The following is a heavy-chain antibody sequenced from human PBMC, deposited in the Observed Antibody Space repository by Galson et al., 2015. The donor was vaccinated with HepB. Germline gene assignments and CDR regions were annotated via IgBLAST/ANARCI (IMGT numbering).Heavy chain of an antibody. CDR3: AKGLSPLLGRILDY. CDR2: ISWDGGST. CDR1: GFTFDDYT. V-gene: IGHV3-43*01. Sequence: SLRLSCAAPGFTFDDYTMHWVRQAPGKGLEWVSLISWDGGSTYYADSVKGRFTISRDNSKNSLYLQMNSLRTEDTALYYCAKGLSPLLGRILDYWGQGTLVTVSS. J-gene: IGHJ4*02. D-gene: IGHD2-2*01.